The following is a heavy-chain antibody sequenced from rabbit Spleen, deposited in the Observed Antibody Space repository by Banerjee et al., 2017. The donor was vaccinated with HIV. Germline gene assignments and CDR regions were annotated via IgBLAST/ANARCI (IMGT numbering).Heavy chain of an antibody. CDR2: IDTNDGAT. CDR1: GFSFSSNL. V-gene: IGHV1S45*01. CDR3: ARNYVNAFDP. D-gene: IGHD1-1*01. Sequence: LEGSGGGLVKPGGTLTLTCTVSGFSFSSNLICWVGQAPGKGLEWIACIDTNDGATDYANWPKGRFTISKTSSTTVTLQMTSQTAADSATYYCARNYVNAFDPWGQGTLVTVS. J-gene: IGHJ2*01.